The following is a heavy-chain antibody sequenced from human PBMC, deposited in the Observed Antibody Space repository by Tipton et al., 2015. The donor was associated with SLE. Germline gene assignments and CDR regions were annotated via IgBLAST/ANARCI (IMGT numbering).Heavy chain of an antibody. D-gene: IGHD1-14*01. V-gene: IGHV4-61*09. CDR3: AREGVTETGIGAFDI. CDR2: IYTSGST. Sequence: TLSLTCTVSGGSISSGSYYWIWIRQPAGKGLEWIGYIYTSGSTNYNPSLKSRVTISVDTSKNQFSLKLTSVTAADTAFYYCAREGVTETGIGAFDIWGQGTMV. J-gene: IGHJ3*02. CDR1: GGSISSGSYY.